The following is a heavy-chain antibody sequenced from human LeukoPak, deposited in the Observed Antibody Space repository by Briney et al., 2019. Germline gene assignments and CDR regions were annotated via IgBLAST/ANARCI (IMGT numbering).Heavy chain of an antibody. D-gene: IGHD6-6*01. CDR2: ISGRGGLT. CDR1: GFTLTGYA. CDR3: AKGPYNTASRAGWFDP. Sequence: PGESLRLSCGASGFTLTGYAMNWVRQAPGKGLEWVSGISGRGGLTYYADSVKGRFTISEDNSQNTLYLEMNTLRADDTAIYYCAKGPYNTASRAGWFDPWGQGTLVIVSS. J-gene: IGHJ5*02. V-gene: IGHV3-23*01.